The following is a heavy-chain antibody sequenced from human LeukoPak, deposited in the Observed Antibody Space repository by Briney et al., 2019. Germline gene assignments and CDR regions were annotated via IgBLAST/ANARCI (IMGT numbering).Heavy chain of an antibody. D-gene: IGHD4-11*01. CDR1: GFTFSSYA. CDR3: TRVEETATTAAIIRKYSYYYYYMDV. Sequence: GGSLRLSCAASGFTFSSYAMSWVRQAPAKGLDWVSAISASGGSTYSAASVKGRFTISRDNSKNTLYLQMNSLRAEDTAVYYCTRVEETATTAAIIRKYSYYYYYMDVWGKGNTVTVSS. J-gene: IGHJ6*03. V-gene: IGHV3-23*01. CDR2: ISASGGST.